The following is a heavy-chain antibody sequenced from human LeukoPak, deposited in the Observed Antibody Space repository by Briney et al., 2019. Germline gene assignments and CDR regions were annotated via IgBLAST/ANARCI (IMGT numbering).Heavy chain of an antibody. V-gene: IGHV3-23*01. CDR1: GFTFSSYA. CDR3: AKDLLGSSAPRYYYYYGMDV. J-gene: IGHJ6*02. CDR2: ISSSGGST. D-gene: IGHD6-19*01. Sequence: GGSLRLSCAASGFTFSSYAMSWVRQAPGKGLEWVSAISSSGGSTYYADSVKGRFTISRDNSKNTLYLQMNSLRAEDTAVYYCAKDLLGSSAPRYYYYYGMDVWGQGTTVTVSS.